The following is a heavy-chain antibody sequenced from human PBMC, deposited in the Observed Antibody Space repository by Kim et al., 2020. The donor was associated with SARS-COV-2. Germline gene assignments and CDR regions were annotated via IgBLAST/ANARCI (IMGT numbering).Heavy chain of an antibody. CDR3: TRVPATTSAFWDAFDI. V-gene: IGHV3-73*01. Sequence: SVSGRFSISRDDAKNTAYLQMNNLKTEDTAVYYCTRVPATTSAFWDAFDIWGRGTKVTVSS. J-gene: IGHJ3*02. D-gene: IGHD1-1*01.